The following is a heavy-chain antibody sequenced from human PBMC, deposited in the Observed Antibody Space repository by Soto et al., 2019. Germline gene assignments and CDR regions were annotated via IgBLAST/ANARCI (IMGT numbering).Heavy chain of an antibody. Sequence: SVKVSCKASGGTFSSYAISWVRQAPGQGLEWMGGIIPIFGTANYAQKFQGRVTITADESTSTAYMELSSLRSEDTAVYYCARGRLSTMVRGVISRFDYWGQGTLVTVSS. V-gene: IGHV1-69*13. CDR2: IIPIFGTA. D-gene: IGHD3-10*01. J-gene: IGHJ4*02. CDR1: GGTFSSYA. CDR3: ARGRLSTMVRGVISRFDY.